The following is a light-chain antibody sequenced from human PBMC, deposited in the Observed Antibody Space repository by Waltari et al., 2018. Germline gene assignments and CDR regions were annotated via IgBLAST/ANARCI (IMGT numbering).Light chain of an antibody. CDR3: QKRSSLPRT. CDR1: QSVSNY. Sequence: IVLTQSPGTLSLSPGERATLSCRASQSVSNYLAWYQQKPGQAPRLLIYDASNRATGSPARFSGGGSGTDCSLTISTLEPEDFAVYYCQKRSSLPRTFGQGTKVEIK. V-gene: IGKV3-11*01. J-gene: IGKJ1*01. CDR2: DAS.